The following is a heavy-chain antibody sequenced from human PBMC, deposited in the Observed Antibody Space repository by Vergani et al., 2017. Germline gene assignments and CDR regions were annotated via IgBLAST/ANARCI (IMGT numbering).Heavy chain of an antibody. CDR3: ARGGKQLVNFDY. Sequence: QVQLQESGPGLVKPSETLSLTCTVSGGSISSYYWSWIRQPPGKGLEWVGYNYYSGSTNDNPSLKSRVTISVDTSKNQFSLKLSSVTAADTAVYYCARGGKQLVNFDYWGQGTLVTVSS. J-gene: IGHJ4*02. CDR2: NYYSGST. CDR1: GGSISSYY. V-gene: IGHV4-59*01. D-gene: IGHD6-13*01.